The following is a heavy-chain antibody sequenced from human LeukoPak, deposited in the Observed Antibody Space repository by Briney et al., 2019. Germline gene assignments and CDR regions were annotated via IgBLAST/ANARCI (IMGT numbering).Heavy chain of an antibody. V-gene: IGHV4-39*01. D-gene: IGHD2-2*01. CDR1: GGSISSSSLY. CDR3: ARNASSLGAGAFDI. CDR2: VYYSGST. Sequence: TSETLSLTCTVSGGSISSSSLYWDWIRQPPGKGLEWIGTVYYSGSTYYNPSLKSRVTISVDTSKNQFSLKLSSVTAADTAVYYCARNASSLGAGAFDIWSQGTMVTVSS. J-gene: IGHJ3*02.